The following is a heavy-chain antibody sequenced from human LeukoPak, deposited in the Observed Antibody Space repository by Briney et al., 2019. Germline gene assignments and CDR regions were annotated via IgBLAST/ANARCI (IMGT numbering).Heavy chain of an antibody. D-gene: IGHD3-9*01. CDR3: ARTFERREEV. J-gene: IGHJ6*02. V-gene: IGHV3-49*04. Sequence: GRSLRLSCRTSGFSFGEYAMTWVRQAPGKGLEWVAFIRNQPYGGTADYDASVKGRFIISRDDSKSIAYLQMNSLKTEDTGVYYCARTFERREEVWGLGTTVTVSS. CDR1: GFSFGEYA. CDR2: IRNQPYGGTA.